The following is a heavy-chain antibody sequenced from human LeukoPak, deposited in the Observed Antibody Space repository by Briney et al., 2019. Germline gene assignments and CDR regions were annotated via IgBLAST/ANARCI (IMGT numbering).Heavy chain of an antibody. Sequence: ASVKVSCKASGYTFTISGISWVRQAPGQGLEWMGWISTHDVNTKYAQKLQGRVTLTTDTSTSTAYMELRSLRSDDTAVYYCATDLGYCSSTTCDTFDYWGQGTLVTVSS. CDR3: ATDLGYCSSTTCDTFDY. J-gene: IGHJ4*02. CDR2: ISTHDVNT. V-gene: IGHV1-18*01. CDR1: GYTFTISG. D-gene: IGHD2-2*01.